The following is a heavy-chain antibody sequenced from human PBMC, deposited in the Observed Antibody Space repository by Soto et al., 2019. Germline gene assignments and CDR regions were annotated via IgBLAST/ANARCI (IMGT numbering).Heavy chain of an antibody. Sequence: PGGSLRLSCAASGFTFSSYAMSWVRQAPGKGLEWVSAISGSGGSTYYADSVKGRFTISRDNSKNTLYLQMNSLRAEDTAVYYCANTYYYGSGSYFLSHPYDHWGQGTLVTVSS. V-gene: IGHV3-23*01. D-gene: IGHD3-10*01. CDR1: GFTFSSYA. CDR2: ISGSGGST. CDR3: ANTYYYGSGSYFLSHPYDH. J-gene: IGHJ4*02.